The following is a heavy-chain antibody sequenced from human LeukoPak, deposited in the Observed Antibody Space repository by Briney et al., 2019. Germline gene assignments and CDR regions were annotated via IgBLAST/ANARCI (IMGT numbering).Heavy chain of an antibody. CDR3: ARDTMIVVAEYYFDY. CDR2: INPNSGGT. Sequence: GASVKVSCKASGYTFTSYDINWVRQATGQGLEWMGWINPNSGGTNYAQKFQGRVTMTRDTSISTAYMELSRLRSDDTAVYYCARDTMIVVAEYYFDYWGQGTLVTVSS. J-gene: IGHJ4*02. D-gene: IGHD3-22*01. CDR1: GYTFTSYD. V-gene: IGHV1-2*02.